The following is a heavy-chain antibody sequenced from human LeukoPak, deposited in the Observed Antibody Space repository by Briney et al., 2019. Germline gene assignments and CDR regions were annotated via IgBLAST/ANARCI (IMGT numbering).Heavy chain of an antibody. D-gene: IGHD6-19*01. Sequence: SETLSLTCTVSGDSLSSYYWTWVRQPPGKGLEWIGYIYYSGSTNYDPSLKSRVTISVDTSKNQFSLKLSSVTAADTAVYYCARPGWDDAFDIWGQGTMVTVSS. V-gene: IGHV4-59*08. CDR3: ARPGWDDAFDI. CDR1: GDSLSSYY. J-gene: IGHJ3*02. CDR2: IYYSGST.